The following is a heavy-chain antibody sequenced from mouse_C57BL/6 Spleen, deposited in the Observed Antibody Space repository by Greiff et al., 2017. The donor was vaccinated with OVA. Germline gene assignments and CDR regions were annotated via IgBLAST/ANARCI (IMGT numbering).Heavy chain of an antibody. CDR3: ARGQPYYFDY. CDR2: ISSGSSTI. CDR1: GFTFSDYG. V-gene: IGHV5-17*01. Sequence: EVMLVESGGGLVKPGGSLKLSCAASGFTFSDYGMHWVRQAPEKGLEWVAYISSGSSTIYYADTVKGRFTISRDNAKNTLFLQMTSLRSEDTAMYYCARGQPYYFDYWGQGTTLTVSS. D-gene: IGHD6-1*01. J-gene: IGHJ2*01.